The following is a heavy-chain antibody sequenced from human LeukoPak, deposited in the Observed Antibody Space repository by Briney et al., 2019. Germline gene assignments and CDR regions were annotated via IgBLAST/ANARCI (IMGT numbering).Heavy chain of an antibody. V-gene: IGHV3-7*01. CDR2: IKQDGSEK. J-gene: IGHJ3*02. CDR1: GFTFSSYW. D-gene: IGHD3-10*01. CDR3: AGFKGYYGSGKDAFDI. Sequence: GGSLRLSCAASGFTFSSYWMSWVRQAPGKGLEWVANIKQDGSEKYYVDSVKGRFTISRDNAKNSLYLLMNSLRAEDTAVYYCAGFKGYYGSGKDAFDIWGQGTMVTVSS.